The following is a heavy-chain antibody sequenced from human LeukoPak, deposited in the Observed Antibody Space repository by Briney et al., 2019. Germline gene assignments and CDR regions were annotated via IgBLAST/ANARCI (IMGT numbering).Heavy chain of an antibody. CDR3: AREDTAMGYSGIDY. CDR2: IIPIFGTA. CDR1: GGTFSSYA. J-gene: IGHJ4*02. Sequence: EASVKVSCKASGGTFSSYAFSWVRQAPGQGLEWMGGIIPIFGTANYAQKFQGRVTITADKSTSTAYMELSSLRSEDTAVYYCAREDTAMGYSGIDYWGQGTLVTVSS. V-gene: IGHV1-69*06. D-gene: IGHD5-18*01.